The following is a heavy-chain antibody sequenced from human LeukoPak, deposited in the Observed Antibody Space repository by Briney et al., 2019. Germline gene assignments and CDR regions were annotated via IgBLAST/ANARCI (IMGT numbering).Heavy chain of an antibody. D-gene: IGHD2-21*02. Sequence: ASVKVSCKASGFTFTSSAVQWVRQARGQRLEWIGWIVVSSGNTNYAQKFQERVTITRDMSTSTAYMELSSLRSEDTAVYYCAADPPTGGDYNYYYGMDVWGKGTTVTVSS. CDR1: GFTFTSSA. CDR3: AADPPTGGDYNYYYGMDV. V-gene: IGHV1-58*01. J-gene: IGHJ6*04. CDR2: IVVSSGNT.